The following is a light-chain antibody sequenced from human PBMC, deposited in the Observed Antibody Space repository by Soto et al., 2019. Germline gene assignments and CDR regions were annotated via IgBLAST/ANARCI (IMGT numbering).Light chain of an antibody. Sequence: DIQMTQSPSSLSASVGDTVTITCQARQDISHYLNSYQQKPWKALKLLIYDASNLHPGVPSRFRGSGSGTEFSFNISSLQPEDQATYYCQQYDDLPITFGQGTRLKI. V-gene: IGKV1-33*01. J-gene: IGKJ5*01. CDR1: QDISHY. CDR2: DAS. CDR3: QQYDDLPIT.